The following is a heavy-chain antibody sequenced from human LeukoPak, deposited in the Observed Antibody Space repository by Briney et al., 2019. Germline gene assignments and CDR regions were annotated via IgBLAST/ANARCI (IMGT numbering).Heavy chain of an antibody. CDR2: ISPDGSRT. CDR1: GFIVSSNY. J-gene: IGHJ5*02. Sequence: GGSLRLSCAASGFIVSSNYMNWVRQAPGKGLVWVSRISPDGSRTTYADSVKGRFTISRDNAKNTVYLQMNSLRAEDTAVYYCARVALGSYNWFDPWGQGTLVTVSS. D-gene: IGHD3-10*01. V-gene: IGHV3-74*01. CDR3: ARVALGSYNWFDP.